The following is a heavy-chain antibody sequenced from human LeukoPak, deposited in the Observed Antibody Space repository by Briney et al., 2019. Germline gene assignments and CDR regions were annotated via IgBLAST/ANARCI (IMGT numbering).Heavy chain of an antibody. CDR1: GFTFTSYW. Sequence: PGGSLRLSCAASGFTFTSYWMSWVRQAPGKGLAWVANINQDGSEKYYVDSVKGRFTISRDNARNSLHLQMNSLRAEDTAVYYCVRDGSTPDYWGQGTLVTVSS. CDR3: VRDGSTPDY. D-gene: IGHD3-10*01. J-gene: IGHJ4*02. V-gene: IGHV3-7*01. CDR2: INQDGSEK.